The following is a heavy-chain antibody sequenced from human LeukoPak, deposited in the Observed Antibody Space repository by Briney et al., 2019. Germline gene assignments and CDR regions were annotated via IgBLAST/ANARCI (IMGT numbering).Heavy chain of an antibody. CDR1: GYTFTSYG. CDR3: ARDIVVVPAASEPNYYYYGMDV. V-gene: IGHV1-18*01. D-gene: IGHD2-2*01. CDR2: ISAYNGNT. J-gene: IGHJ6*02. Sequence: ASVKVSCKASGYTFTSYGISWVRQAPGQGLEWMGWISAYNGNTSYAQKLQGRVTMTTDTSTSTAYMELRSLRSDDTAVYYCARDIVVVPAASEPNYYYYGMDVWGQGTTVTVSS.